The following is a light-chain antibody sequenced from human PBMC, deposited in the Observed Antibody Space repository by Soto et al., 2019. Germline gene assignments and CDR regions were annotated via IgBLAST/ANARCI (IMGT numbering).Light chain of an antibody. J-gene: IGLJ3*02. CDR3: AAWDDSLSGPV. CDR1: SSNIGSNH. CDR2: RNN. Sequence: QSVLTQPPSASGTPGQRVTISCSGSSSNIGSNHVYWYQQLPGTAPKLLIYRNNQLPSGVPDRFSVSKSGTSASLAISGLRSEDEADYCCAAWDDSLSGPVFGGGTKVTVL. V-gene: IGLV1-47*01.